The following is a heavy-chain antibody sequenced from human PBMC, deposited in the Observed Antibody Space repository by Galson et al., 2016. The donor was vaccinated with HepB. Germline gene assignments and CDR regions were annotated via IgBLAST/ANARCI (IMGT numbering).Heavy chain of an antibody. CDR2: IRSKAYGGTT. CDR3: TRDNSLRFLEYLLYTYYYGMDV. Sequence: SLRLSCAASGFTFGDYAMSWFRQAPGRGLEWVGFIRSKAYGGTTEHAASVKGRFNISRDDSKNIAYLQMNSLKTEDTAVYYCTRDNSLRFLEYLLYTYYYGMDVWGQGTAVTVSS. D-gene: IGHD3-3*01. J-gene: IGHJ6*02. CDR1: GFTFGDYA. V-gene: IGHV3-49*03.